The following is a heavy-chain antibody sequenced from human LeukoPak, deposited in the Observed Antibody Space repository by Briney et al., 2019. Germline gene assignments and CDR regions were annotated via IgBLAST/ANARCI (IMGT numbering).Heavy chain of an antibody. V-gene: IGHV1-8*01. D-gene: IGHD6-19*01. CDR1: GYTFTSYD. CDR2: MNPNSGNT. J-gene: IGHJ3*02. CDR3: ASVLGAVAGENAFDI. Sequence: ASVKVSCKASGYTFTSYDINWVRQATGQGLEWMGWMNPNSGNTGYAQKLQGRVTMTTDTSTSTAYMELRSLRSDGTAVYYCASVLGAVAGENAFDIWGQGTMVTVSS.